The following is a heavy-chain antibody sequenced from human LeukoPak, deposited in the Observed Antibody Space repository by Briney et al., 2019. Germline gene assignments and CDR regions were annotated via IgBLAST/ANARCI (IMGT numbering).Heavy chain of an antibody. V-gene: IGHV3-49*03. D-gene: IGHD6-13*01. Sequence: GGSLRLSCTASGFTFGDYAMSWFRQAPGKGLEWVGFIRSKAYGGTTEYAASVKGRFTISRDNSKNTLYLQMNSLRAEDTAVYYCAKEPDSYSSSWSNFDYWGQGTLVTVSS. CDR2: IRSKAYGGTT. CDR1: GFTFGDYA. J-gene: IGHJ4*02. CDR3: AKEPDSYSSSWSNFDY.